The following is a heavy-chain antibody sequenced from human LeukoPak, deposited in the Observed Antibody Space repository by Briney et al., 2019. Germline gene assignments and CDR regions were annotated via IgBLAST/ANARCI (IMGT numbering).Heavy chain of an antibody. CDR3: ARDHRYAFDN. D-gene: IGHD5-12*01. Sequence: LSLTCTVSGGSLSDYYWSWIRQPPGKGLEWISYIGISSGNTKYADSVKGRFTISRDKARNSLYLQMNSLRVEDTAVYYCARDHRYAFDNWGHGTLVTVSS. CDR2: IGISSGNT. CDR1: GGSLSDYY. J-gene: IGHJ4*01. V-gene: IGHV3-11*06.